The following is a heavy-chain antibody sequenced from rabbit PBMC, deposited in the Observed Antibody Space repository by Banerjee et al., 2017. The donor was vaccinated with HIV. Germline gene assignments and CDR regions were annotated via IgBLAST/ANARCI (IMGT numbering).Heavy chain of an antibody. CDR1: GFTISSSYW. CDR2: IYAGEGRTY. D-gene: IGHD4-1*01. J-gene: IGHJ4*01. V-gene: IGHV1S45*01. Sequence: QEQLKESGGDLVKPEGSLTLTCTASGFTISSSYWIYWVRQAPGKGLEWIGTIYAGEGRTYYANASWAKGRFTISKTSSTTVTLQMTSLTAADTATYFCARDLAGVIGWNFNLWGQGTLVTVS. CDR3: ARDLAGVIGWNFNL.